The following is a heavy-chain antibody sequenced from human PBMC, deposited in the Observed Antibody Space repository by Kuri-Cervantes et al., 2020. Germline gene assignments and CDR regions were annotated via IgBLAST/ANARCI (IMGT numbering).Heavy chain of an antibody. D-gene: IGHD1/OR15-1a*01. CDR2: IYYSGST. CDR3: ATVPGTSLGFYYTDV. CDR1: GGSISSSTYY. Sequence: SETLSLTCTVSGGSISSSTYYWGWIRQPPGKGLEWIGNIYYSGSTYYNPSLKSRVTLSLDTSKNQFSLKLTSVTAADTAVYYCATVPGTSLGFYYTDVWGQGTTVTVSS. V-gene: IGHV4-39*01. J-gene: IGHJ6*03.